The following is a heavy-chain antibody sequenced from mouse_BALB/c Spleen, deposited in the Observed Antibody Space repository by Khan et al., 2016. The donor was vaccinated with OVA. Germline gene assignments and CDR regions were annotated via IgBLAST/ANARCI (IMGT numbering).Heavy chain of an antibody. J-gene: IGHJ4*01. D-gene: IGHD2-3*01. CDR2: IHYSGST. CDR3: SRFDGYYDAMDY. V-gene: IGHV3-1*02. Sequence: EVQLQESGPDLVKPSQSLSLTCTVTGYSITSDYSWHWIRQFPGNKLEWMGYIHYSGSTNYNPSLKSRISITRDTSKNQFFLQLNSVTTEDTATYCCSRFDGYYDAMDYWGQGTSVTVSS. CDR1: GYSITSDYS.